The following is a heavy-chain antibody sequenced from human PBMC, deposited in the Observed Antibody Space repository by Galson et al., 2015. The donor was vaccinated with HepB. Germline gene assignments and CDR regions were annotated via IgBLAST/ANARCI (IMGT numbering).Heavy chain of an antibody. CDR1: GLSLTTRPVG. V-gene: IGHV2-5*02. D-gene: IGHD1-1*01. J-gene: IGHJ4*02. CDR2: AYWDDDN. CDR3: AQRRSFNGNWNGGVFDH. Sequence: PALVKPTQTLTLTCTFSGLSLTTRPVGVGWIRQPPGKALEWLAFAYWDDDNRYNPSLKSRLTTTKDTSKNQVVLTMTNMDPVDTATDYCAQRRSFNGNWNGGVFDHWGQGILVTVSS.